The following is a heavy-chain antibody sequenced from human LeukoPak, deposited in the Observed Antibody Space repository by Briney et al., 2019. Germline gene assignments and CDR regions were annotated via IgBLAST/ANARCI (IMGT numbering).Heavy chain of an antibody. Sequence: GGSLRLSCAASGFTFSSYGMSWVRQAPGKGLEWVSAISGSGGSTYYADSVKGRFTISRDNSKNTLYLQMNSLTAEDTAVYYCAKAGVELATISPFDIWGQGTMVTVSS. CDR1: GFTFSSYG. CDR3: AKAGVELATISPFDI. V-gene: IGHV3-23*01. CDR2: ISGSGGST. J-gene: IGHJ3*02. D-gene: IGHD5-24*01.